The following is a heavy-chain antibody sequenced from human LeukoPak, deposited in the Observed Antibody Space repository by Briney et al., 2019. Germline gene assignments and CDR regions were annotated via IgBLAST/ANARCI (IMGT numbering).Heavy chain of an antibody. CDR3: AKDQGYSYGQPYYYYYYMDV. CDR2: ISGSGGST. CDR1: GFTFSSYG. Sequence: PGGSLRLSCAASGFTFSSYGMSWVRQAPGTGLEWVSAISGSGGSTYYADSVKGRFTISRDNSKNTLYLQMNSLRDEDTAVYYCAKDQGYSYGQPYYYYYYMDVWGKGTTVTVSS. V-gene: IGHV3-23*01. D-gene: IGHD5-18*01. J-gene: IGHJ6*03.